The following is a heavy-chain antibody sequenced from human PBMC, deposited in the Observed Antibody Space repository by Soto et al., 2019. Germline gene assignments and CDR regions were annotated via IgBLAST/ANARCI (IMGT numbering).Heavy chain of an antibody. J-gene: IGHJ4*02. CDR3: ARAPGSYTGNWDC. CDR1: EFIFSNYW. CDR2: INQDGDAK. D-gene: IGHD1-1*01. V-gene: IGHV3-7*01. Sequence: GGSLRLSCTASEFIFSNYWMSWVRQAPGKGLEWVANINQDGDAKFYVDPVKGRLTISRDNAKNSLYLQMNSLRAEDTAVYYCARAPGSYTGNWDCWGQGTLVTVSS.